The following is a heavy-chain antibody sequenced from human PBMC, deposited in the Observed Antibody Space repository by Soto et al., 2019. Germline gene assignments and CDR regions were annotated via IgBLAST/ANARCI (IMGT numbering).Heavy chain of an antibody. V-gene: IGHV4-39*01. CDR2: IFYSGST. D-gene: IGHD2-15*01. CDR1: GGSISSSSYY. Sequence: SETLSLTCTVSGGSISSSSYYWGWIRQPPGKGLEWIGSIFYSGSTYYNPSLKSRVTISVDTSKNQFSLKLSSVTAADTAVYSCARHLTYFGVGSCYSVFPYSGMEVGGKGPRFTV. CDR3: ARHLTYFGVGSCYSVFPYSGMEV. J-gene: IGHJ6*04.